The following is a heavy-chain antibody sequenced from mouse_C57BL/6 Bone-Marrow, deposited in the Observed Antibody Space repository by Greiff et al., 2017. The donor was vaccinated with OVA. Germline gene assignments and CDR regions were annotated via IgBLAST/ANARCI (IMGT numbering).Heavy chain of an antibody. Sequence: VQLKESGPGLVKPSQSLSLTCSVTGYSITSGYYWNWIRQFPGNKLEWMGYISYDGSNNYNPSLKNRISITRDTSKNQFFLKLNSVTTEDTATYYCARDRYYDYDWFAYWGQGTLVTVSA. V-gene: IGHV3-6*01. CDR2: ISYDGSN. D-gene: IGHD2-4*01. CDR3: ARDRYYDYDWFAY. J-gene: IGHJ3*01. CDR1: GYSITSGYY.